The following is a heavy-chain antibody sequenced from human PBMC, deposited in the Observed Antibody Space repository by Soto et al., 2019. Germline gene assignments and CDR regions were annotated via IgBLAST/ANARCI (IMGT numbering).Heavy chain of an antibody. CDR3: AKGSGSSSSSWYYSGYSFDS. V-gene: IGHV3-23*01. CDR1: GFIFSNFA. Sequence: PGGSLRLSCAASGFIFSNFAMSWVRQVPGKGLEWISTISGSGGNTYKAVSVKGRFTISRDNSKNTLHLQMSSLRAEDTAVYYCAKGSGSSSSSWYYSGYSFDSWGQGTLVTV. CDR2: ISGSGGNT. D-gene: IGHD6-13*01. J-gene: IGHJ5*01.